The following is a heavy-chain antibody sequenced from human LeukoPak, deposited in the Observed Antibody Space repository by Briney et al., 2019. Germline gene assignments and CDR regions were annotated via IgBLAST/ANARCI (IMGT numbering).Heavy chain of an antibody. CDR3: ARGSRRSIAARPYYYYYYMDV. J-gene: IGHJ6*03. CDR1: GGSFSGYY. D-gene: IGHD6-6*01. V-gene: IGHV4-34*01. CDR2: FNHSGST. Sequence: SETLSLTCAVYGGSFSGYYWSWIRQPPGKGLEWIGEFNHSGSTNYNPSLKSRVTISVDTSKNQFSLKLSSVTAADTAVYYCARGSRRSIAARPYYYYYYMDVWGKGTTVTVSS.